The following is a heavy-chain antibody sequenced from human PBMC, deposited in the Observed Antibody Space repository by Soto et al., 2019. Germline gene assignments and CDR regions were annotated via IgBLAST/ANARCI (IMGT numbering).Heavy chain of an antibody. CDR2: IYSGGST. V-gene: IGHV3-66*01. J-gene: IGHJ5*02. Sequence: GGSLRLSCAASGFTVSSNYMSWVRQAPGKGLEWVSVIYSGGSTYYADSVKGRFTISRDNSKNTLYLQMNSLRAEDTAVYYCARDVVVVVAATQLHWFDPWGQGTLVTVSA. CDR1: GFTVSSNY. D-gene: IGHD2-15*01. CDR3: ARDVVVVVAATQLHWFDP.